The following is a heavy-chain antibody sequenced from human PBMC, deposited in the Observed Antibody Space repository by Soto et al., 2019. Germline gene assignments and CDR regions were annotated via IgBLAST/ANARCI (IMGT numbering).Heavy chain of an antibody. CDR3: VRGRSYSVYDF. V-gene: IGHV4-4*07. D-gene: IGHD5-12*01. J-gene: IGHJ4*02. CDR2: TYPSGST. CDR1: AGSIIGHS. Sequence: LALTCTVSAGSIIGHSWVWNRQPAGKGLEWIGLTYPSGSTSYNPSLRSRVTMSLDTSTNKIFLNLTSVTAADTAVFYCVRGRSYSVYDFWGRGTLVTLSS.